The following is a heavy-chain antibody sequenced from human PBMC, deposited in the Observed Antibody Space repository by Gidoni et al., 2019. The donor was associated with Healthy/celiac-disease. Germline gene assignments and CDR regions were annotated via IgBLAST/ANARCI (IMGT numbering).Heavy chain of an antibody. J-gene: IGHJ4*02. CDR1: GYTFTGYY. CDR2: INPNSGGT. CDR3: ARDYHGGPGAMGY. V-gene: IGHV1-2*04. Sequence: QVQLVQSGAEVKKPGASVKVSCKASGYTFTGYYMHWVRQAPGQGLEWMGWINPNSGGTTYAQKFQGWVTMTRDTSISTAYMELSRLRSDDTAVYYCARDYHGGPGAMGYWGQGTLVTVSS. D-gene: IGHD4-17*01.